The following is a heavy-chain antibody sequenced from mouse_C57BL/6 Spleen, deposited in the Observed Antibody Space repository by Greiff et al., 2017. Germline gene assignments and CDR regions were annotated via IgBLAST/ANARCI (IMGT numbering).Heavy chain of an antibody. CDR1: GYSITSGYY. V-gene: IGHV3-6*01. CDR2: ISYDGSN. Sequence: ESGPGLVKPSQSLSLTCSVTGYSITSGYYWNWIRQFPGNKLEWMGYISYDGSNNYNPSLKNRISITRDTSKNQFFLKLNSVTTEDTATYYCARRWLLEEYYFDYWGQGTTLTVAS. D-gene: IGHD2-3*01. J-gene: IGHJ2*01. CDR3: ARRWLLEEYYFDY.